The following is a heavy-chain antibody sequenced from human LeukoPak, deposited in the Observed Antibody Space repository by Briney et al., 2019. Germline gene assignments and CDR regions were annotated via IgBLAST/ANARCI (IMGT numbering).Heavy chain of an antibody. CDR3: AREGDYNGSGRGDS. J-gene: IGHJ4*02. CDR2: INPNTGAT. CDR1: GGTFSSYA. Sequence: ASVKVSCKASGGTFSSYAISWVRQAPGQGLEWTGWINPNTGATNFAQKFQGRVTMTTDTSVSTAYMDLRRLRFDDTAVYYCAREGDYNGSGRGDSWGQGSLVVVSS. D-gene: IGHD3-10*01. V-gene: IGHV1-2*02.